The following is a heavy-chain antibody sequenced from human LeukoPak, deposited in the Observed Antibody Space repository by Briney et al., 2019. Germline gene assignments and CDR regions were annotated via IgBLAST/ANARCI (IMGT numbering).Heavy chain of an antibody. CDR1: GFTFSNYA. D-gene: IGHD4-17*01. J-gene: IGHJ3*02. Sequence: GGSLRLSCAASGFTFSNYAMHWVRQAPGKGLEWVAFIRYNGNDKYCADSVKGRFTISRDNSKNTLYLQMNSLRAEDTAVYYCAKDQRGGDYLGRDPFDIWGQGTMVTVSS. V-gene: IGHV3-30*02. CDR3: AKDQRGGDYLGRDPFDI. CDR2: IRYNGNDK.